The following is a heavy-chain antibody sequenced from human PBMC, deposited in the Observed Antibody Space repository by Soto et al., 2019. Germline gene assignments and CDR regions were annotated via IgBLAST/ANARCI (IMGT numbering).Heavy chain of an antibody. CDR3: AREMAAGRGYYYYYGMDV. D-gene: IGHD6-13*01. CDR2: IIPIFGTA. V-gene: IGHV1-69*13. CDR1: GGTFSSYA. J-gene: IGHJ6*02. Sequence: SVKVSGKASGGTFSSYAISWVRQAPGQGLEWMGGIIPIFGTANYAQKFQGRVTITADESTSTAYMELSSLRSEDTAVYYCAREMAAGRGYYYYYGMDVWGQGTTVTVSS.